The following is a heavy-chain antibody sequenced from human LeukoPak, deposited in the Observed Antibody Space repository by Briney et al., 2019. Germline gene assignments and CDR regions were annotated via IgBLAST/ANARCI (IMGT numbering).Heavy chain of an antibody. V-gene: IGHV3-64*01. D-gene: IGHD1-26*01. CDR3: VRVSGSYGY. J-gene: IGHJ4*02. CDR2: ISSNGGST. Sequence: GGSLRLSCAASGFTFSTYAMHWVRQAPGKGLEYVSAISSNGGSTFYANSVKGRFTISRDTSKNTQYLQMGSLRADDMAVYYCVRVSGSYGYWGQGTLVTVSS. CDR1: GFTFSTYA.